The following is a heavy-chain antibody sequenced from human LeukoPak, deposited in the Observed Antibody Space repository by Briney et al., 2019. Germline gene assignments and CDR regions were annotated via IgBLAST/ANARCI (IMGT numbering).Heavy chain of an antibody. Sequence: GASVKVSCKASGYTFTVYYMHWVRQAPGQGLEWMGRINPNSGGTNYAQKFQGRVTMTRDTSISTAYMELSRLRSDDTAVYYCARDSSFYCSGGSCYPHNWFDPWGQGTLVTVSS. V-gene: IGHV1-2*06. CDR1: GYTFTVYY. CDR2: INPNSGGT. J-gene: IGHJ5*02. D-gene: IGHD2-15*01. CDR3: ARDSSFYCSGGSCYPHNWFDP.